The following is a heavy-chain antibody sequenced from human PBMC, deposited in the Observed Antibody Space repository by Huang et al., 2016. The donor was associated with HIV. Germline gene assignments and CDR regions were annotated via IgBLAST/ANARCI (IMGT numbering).Heavy chain of an antibody. V-gene: IGHV1-18*04. Sequence: QVQLVQSGTEVKKPGASVKVSCKASGYTFASYGISWVRQAPGQGLEWMGWIGADNGDTNYAQNLQGRGTMTTDTSTSTGYMELRSLRSDDTAVYYCARDPPYSNFPLDYWGQGTLVTVSS. CDR1: GYTFASYG. CDR3: ARDPPYSNFPLDY. D-gene: IGHD4-4*01. J-gene: IGHJ4*02. CDR2: IGADNGDT.